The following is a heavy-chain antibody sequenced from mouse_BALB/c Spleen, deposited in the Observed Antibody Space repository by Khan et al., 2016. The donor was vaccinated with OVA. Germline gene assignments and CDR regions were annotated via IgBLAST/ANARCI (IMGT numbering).Heavy chain of an antibody. J-gene: IGHJ3*01. V-gene: IGHV1S81*02. CDR1: GYTFSSYY. CDR2: INPNNRGT. CDR3: TRSGYGSFAY. Sequence: QVQLQQSGAELVKPGASVMLSCKASGYTFSSYYMYWVKQRPGQGLEWIGEINPNNRGTNFNEKFRSKAALTVDKSCTTAYKQLSSLTSEDSACSYGTRSGYGSFAYWGQGTMVTVST. D-gene: IGHD2-2*01.